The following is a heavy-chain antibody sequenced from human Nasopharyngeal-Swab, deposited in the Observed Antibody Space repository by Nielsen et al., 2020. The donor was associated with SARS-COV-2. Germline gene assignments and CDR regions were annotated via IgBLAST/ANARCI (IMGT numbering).Heavy chain of an antibody. CDR2: IGRYGTDI. CDR1: GFTFRDYS. CDR3: ARGTVFGVANGMDV. J-gene: IGHJ6*02. Sequence: GESLKISCAASGFTFRDYSMNWVRQAPGKGLEWVSSIGRYGTDIFHADSVKGRFSVFRDAANKSIYLQMRSLRAEDTAVYYRARGTVFGVANGMDVWGQGTTVTVSS. D-gene: IGHD3-3*01. V-gene: IGHV3-21*01.